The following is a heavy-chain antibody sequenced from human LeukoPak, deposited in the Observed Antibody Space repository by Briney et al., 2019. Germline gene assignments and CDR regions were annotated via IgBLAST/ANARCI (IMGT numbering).Heavy chain of an antibody. J-gene: IGHJ6*03. V-gene: IGHV4-59*01. CDR2: IYYSGST. CDR3: ARVPLRDCSSTSCLRYFYMDV. CDR1: GNSMRSYY. D-gene: IGHD2-2*01. Sequence: SETLSLTCTVSGNSMRSYYWSWIRQSPGKGLECIGYIYYSGSTNYNPSLKSRVTMSIDTSKNQFSLKLTSVTAADTAVYYCARVPLRDCSSTSCLRYFYMDVWGKGTTVTVS.